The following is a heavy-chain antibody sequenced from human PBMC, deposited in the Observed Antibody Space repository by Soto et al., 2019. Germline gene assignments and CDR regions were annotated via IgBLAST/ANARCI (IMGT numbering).Heavy chain of an antibody. CDR2: ISSSGGST. V-gene: IGHV3-23*01. D-gene: IGHD6-19*01. CDR3: AREEIAVAGTVFDY. CDR1: GFTFSSFS. J-gene: IGHJ4*02. Sequence: GGSLRLSCAASGFTFSSFSMSWVRQAPGKGLEWVSAISSSGGSTYYADSVKGRFTISRDNAKNSLYLQMNSLRDEDTAVYYCAREEIAVAGTVFDYWGQGTLVTVSS.